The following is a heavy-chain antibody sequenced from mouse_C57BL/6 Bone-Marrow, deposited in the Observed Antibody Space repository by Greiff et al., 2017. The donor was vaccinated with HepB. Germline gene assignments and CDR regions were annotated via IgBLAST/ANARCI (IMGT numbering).Heavy chain of an antibody. Sequence: VQLQQSGTVLARPGASVKMSCKTSGYTFTSYWMHWVKQRPGQGLEWIGAIYPGNSDTSYNQKFKGKAKLTAVTSASTAYMELSSLTKEDAAVYYCTESYYYVSTYAMDDWGQGTSVTVSS. CDR3: TESYYYVSTYAMDD. D-gene: IGHD1-1*01. CDR2: IYPGNSDT. V-gene: IGHV1-5*01. CDR1: GYTFTSYW. J-gene: IGHJ4*01.